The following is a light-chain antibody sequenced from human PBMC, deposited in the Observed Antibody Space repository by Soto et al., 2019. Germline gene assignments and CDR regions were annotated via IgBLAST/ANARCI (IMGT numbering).Light chain of an antibody. J-gene: IGLJ3*02. CDR3: CSYAGSNTWV. CDR2: EGT. CDR1: SSDVGRYNL. V-gene: IGLV2-23*01. Sequence: QSALTQPASVSGSPGQSITISCTGTSSDVGRYNLVSWYQQHPGKAPKLIIYEGTKRPSGVSNRFSGSKSGNTASLTIAGLQAEDEADYYCCSYAGSNTWVFGGGTKVTVL.